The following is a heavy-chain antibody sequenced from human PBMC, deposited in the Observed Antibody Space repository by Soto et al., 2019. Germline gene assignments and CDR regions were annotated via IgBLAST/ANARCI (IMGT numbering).Heavy chain of an antibody. D-gene: IGHD3-16*02. J-gene: IGHJ4*02. CDR3: ARDRLQVITFGGVIVTGYFDY. CDR2: IIPIFGTA. CDR1: GGTFSSYA. V-gene: IGHV1-69*13. Sequence: SVKVSCKASGGTFSSYAISWVRQAPGQGLEWMGGIIPIFGTANYAQKFQGRVTITADESTSTAYMELSSLRSEDTAVYYCARDRLQVITFGGVIVTGYFDYWGQGTLVTVSS.